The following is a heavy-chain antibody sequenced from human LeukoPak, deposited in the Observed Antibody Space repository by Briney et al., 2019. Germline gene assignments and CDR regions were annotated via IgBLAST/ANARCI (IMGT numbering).Heavy chain of an antibody. CDR1: GYSFTSYW. D-gene: IGHD3-3*01. V-gene: IGHV5-51*01. CDR3: ATWGTYYDFSGSFYFDY. CDR2: IYPGDSDT. J-gene: IGHJ4*02. Sequence: PGESLKISCKGSGYSFTSYWIGWVRQMPGKGLEWMGIIYPGDSDTRYSPSFQGQVTISADKSISTAYLQWSSLKASDTAMYYCATWGTYYDFSGSFYFDYWGQGTLVTVSS.